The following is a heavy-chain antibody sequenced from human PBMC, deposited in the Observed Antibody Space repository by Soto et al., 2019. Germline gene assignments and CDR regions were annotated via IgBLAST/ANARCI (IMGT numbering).Heavy chain of an antibody. CDR3: ARIPKGVDAFDI. J-gene: IGHJ3*02. Sequence: QVTLKESGPVLVKPTETLPLTCTVSGFSLSNARMGVSWIRQPPGEVLEWLAHIFSNDEKSYSTSLKSRLTISKDTSKSQVVLTMTNMDPVDTATYDCARIPKGVDAFDIWGQGTMVTVSS. D-gene: IGHD3-16*01. CDR2: IFSNDEK. V-gene: IGHV2-26*01. CDR1: GFSLSNARMG.